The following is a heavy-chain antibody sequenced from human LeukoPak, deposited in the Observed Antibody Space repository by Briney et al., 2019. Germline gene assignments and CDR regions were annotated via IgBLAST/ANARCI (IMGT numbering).Heavy chain of an antibody. CDR1: GFTFSDYY. J-gene: IGHJ5*02. Sequence: GGSLRLSCAASGFTFSDYYMSWIRQAPGKGLEWVSYISSSGSTIYYADSVKGRFTISRDNSKNTLYLQMNSLRAEDTAVYYCARYYCGGDCYSGWFDPWGQGTLVTVSS. CDR2: ISSSGSTI. CDR3: ARYYCGGDCYSGWFDP. V-gene: IGHV3-11*04. D-gene: IGHD2-21*02.